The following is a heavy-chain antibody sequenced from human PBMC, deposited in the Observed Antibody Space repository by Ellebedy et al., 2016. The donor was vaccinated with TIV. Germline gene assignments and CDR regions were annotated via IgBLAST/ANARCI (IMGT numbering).Heavy chain of an antibody. V-gene: IGHV4-59*12. CDR2: IYYSGST. Sequence: MPSETLSLTCTVSGGSISSYYWSWIRQPQGKGLEWIGYIYYSGSTNYNPSLKSRVTISVDTSKNQFSLKLSSVTAADTAVYYCARDVRFPGLDYFDYWGQGTLVTVSS. D-gene: IGHD2/OR15-2a*01. CDR1: GGSISSYY. J-gene: IGHJ4*02. CDR3: ARDVRFPGLDYFDY.